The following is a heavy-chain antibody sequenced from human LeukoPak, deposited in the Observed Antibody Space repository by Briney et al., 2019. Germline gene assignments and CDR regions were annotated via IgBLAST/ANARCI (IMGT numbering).Heavy chain of an antibody. V-gene: IGHV3-7*01. D-gene: IGHD6-6*01. Sequence: GGSLRLSCAASGFTFSNYWMSWIRQAPGKGLEWVANIKEDGSEKYYVDSVKGRFTISRDNAKNSLYLQMNSLRAEDTAVYYCARDEQSMWDYWGQGTLVTVSS. CDR1: GFTFSNYW. CDR3: ARDEQSMWDY. CDR2: IKEDGSEK. J-gene: IGHJ4*02.